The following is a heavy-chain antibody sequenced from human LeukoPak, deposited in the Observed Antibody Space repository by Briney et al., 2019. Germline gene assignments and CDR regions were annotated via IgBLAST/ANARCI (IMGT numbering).Heavy chain of an antibody. CDR1: GGSISSYY. CDR3: ARDQNYYSMDV. CDR2: IYYSGST. Sequence: SETLSLTCTVSGGSISSYYWSWIRQPPGKGLEWIGYIYYSGSTTYNPSLESRVTISVDTSKNQFSLQLSSVTAADTAVYYCARDQNYYSMDVWGQGTTVTVSS. V-gene: IGHV4-59*01. J-gene: IGHJ6*02.